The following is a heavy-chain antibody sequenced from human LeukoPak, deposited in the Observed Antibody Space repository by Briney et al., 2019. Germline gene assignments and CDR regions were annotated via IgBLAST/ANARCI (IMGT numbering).Heavy chain of an antibody. CDR1: GGSISSGGYS. Sequence: PSETLSLTCAVSGGSISSGGYSWSWIRQPPGKGLEWIVYITLSGRTYYNTSLKRRVPFPVNRSKNQFSLKLSSVTAADTAMYYCARGRDYGDYARFDPWGQGTLVTVSS. V-gene: IGHV4-30-2*01. J-gene: IGHJ5*02. CDR3: ARGRDYGDYARFDP. D-gene: IGHD4-17*01. CDR2: ITLSGRT.